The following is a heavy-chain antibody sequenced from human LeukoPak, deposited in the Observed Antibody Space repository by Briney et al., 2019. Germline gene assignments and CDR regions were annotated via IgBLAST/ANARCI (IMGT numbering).Heavy chain of an antibody. Sequence: LSLPFTVSSDPLHSGNYYWDWIRPPAGKGLGWNGRIYSSGSTNYNPSLKSRVTISVDTSKNQFSLKLSSVTAADTAVYYCARDARYNRGKNFDYWGQGTLVTVSS. J-gene: IGHJ4*02. CDR3: ARDARYNRGKNFDY. V-gene: IGHV4-61*02. D-gene: IGHD1-14*01. CDR2: IYSSGST. CDR1: SDPLHSGNYY.